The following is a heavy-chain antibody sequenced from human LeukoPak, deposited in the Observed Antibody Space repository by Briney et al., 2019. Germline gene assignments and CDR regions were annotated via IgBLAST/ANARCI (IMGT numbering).Heavy chain of an antibody. CDR3: ASLNRCSSTSCGNWFDP. V-gene: IGHV4-34*01. D-gene: IGHD2-2*01. CDR1: GGSFSGYY. CDR2: INHSGST. Sequence: PSETLSLTCAVYGGSFSGYYWSWIRQPPGKGLEWIGEINHSGSTNYNPSLKSRVTISVDTSKNQFSLKLSSVTAADTAVYYCASLNRCSSTSCGNWFDPWGQGTLVTASS. J-gene: IGHJ5*02.